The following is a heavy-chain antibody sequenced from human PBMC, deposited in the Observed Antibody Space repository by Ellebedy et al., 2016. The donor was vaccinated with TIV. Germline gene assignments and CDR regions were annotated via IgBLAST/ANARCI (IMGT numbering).Heavy chain of an antibody. Sequence: GESLKISCKISGYNFSNNWISWVRQKPGKGLEWMGRIHPSDSDTDYRPSFRGHVIMSVDKSISFAFLQWSSLQASDTAMYYCARRGDSDFDSWGQGTVVTVSP. CDR1: GYNFSNNW. CDR2: IHPSDSDT. J-gene: IGHJ4*02. CDR3: ARRGDSDFDS. V-gene: IGHV5-10-1*01. D-gene: IGHD4-17*01.